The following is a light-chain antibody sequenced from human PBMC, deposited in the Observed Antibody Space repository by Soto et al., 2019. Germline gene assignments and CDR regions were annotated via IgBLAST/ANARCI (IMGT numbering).Light chain of an antibody. J-gene: IGLJ2*01. CDR2: EVS. V-gene: IGLV2-14*03. CDR1: SSDIGDYNY. CDR3: SSYTSTNSLVV. Sequence: QSVLTQPASVSGSPGQSITISCTGTSSDIGDYNYVSWYQQHPGKAPNLMIYEVSNRRSGLSTRFSGSKSGNTASLTISALQAEDEADYYCSSYTSTNSLVVFGGGTKVTVL.